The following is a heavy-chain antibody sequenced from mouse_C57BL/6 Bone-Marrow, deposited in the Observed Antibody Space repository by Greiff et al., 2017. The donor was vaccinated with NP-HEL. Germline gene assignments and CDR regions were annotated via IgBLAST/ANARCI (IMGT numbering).Heavy chain of an antibody. J-gene: IGHJ3*01. CDR3: AYYGWFAY. CDR1: GYSITSGYY. D-gene: IGHD1-1*01. V-gene: IGHV3-6*01. CDR2: ISYDGSN. Sequence: ESGPGLVKPSQSLSLTCSVTGYSITSGYYWNWIRQFPGNKLEWMGYISYDGSNNYNPSLKNRISITRDTSKNQFFLKLNSVTTEDTATYYCAYYGWFAYWGQGTLVTVSA.